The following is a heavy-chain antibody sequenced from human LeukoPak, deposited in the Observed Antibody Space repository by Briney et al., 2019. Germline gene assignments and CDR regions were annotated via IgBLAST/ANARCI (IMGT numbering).Heavy chain of an antibody. CDR2: IYYSGST. CDR1: GGSISSGGYY. Sequence: PSETLSLTCTVSGGSISSGGYYWSWIRQHPGKGLEWIGYIYYSGSTYYNPSLKSRVTISVDTSKNQFSLKLSSVTAADTAVYYCAKTRYCSSTSCYRSAFDIWGQGTMVTVSS. V-gene: IGHV4-31*03. D-gene: IGHD2-2*02. CDR3: AKTRYCSSTSCYRSAFDI. J-gene: IGHJ3*02.